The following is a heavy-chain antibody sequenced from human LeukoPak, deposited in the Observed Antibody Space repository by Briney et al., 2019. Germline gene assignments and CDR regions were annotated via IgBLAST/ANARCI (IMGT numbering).Heavy chain of an antibody. D-gene: IGHD6-13*01. J-gene: IGHJ4*01. CDR2: IYHSGST. V-gene: IGHV4-38-2*02. CDR3: ARGIAAAGTAY. CDR1: GYSISSGYY. Sequence: SETLSLTCTVSGYSISSGYYWGWIRQPPGKGLEWIGSIYHSGSTYYNPSLKSRVTISVDTSKNQFSLKLSSVTAADTAVYYCARGIAAAGTAYWGQEPWSPSPQ.